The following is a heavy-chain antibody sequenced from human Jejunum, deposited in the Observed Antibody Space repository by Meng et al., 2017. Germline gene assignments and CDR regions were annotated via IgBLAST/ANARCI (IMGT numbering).Heavy chain of an antibody. J-gene: IGHJ4*02. CDR1: GDRFTSFG. CDR2: ISTYNGQT. D-gene: IGHD3-10*01. CDR3: ARDGVSYTMVRGPTY. Sequence: QVQRIQSGAEVKKPGASLKVSCKALGDRFTSFGITWVRQAPGQGLEWMGWISTYNGQTNLAQKFQDRVTMTTDTSTTTVYMELRSLRSDDTAVYYCARDGVSYTMVRGPTYWGQGTLVTVSS. V-gene: IGHV1-18*01.